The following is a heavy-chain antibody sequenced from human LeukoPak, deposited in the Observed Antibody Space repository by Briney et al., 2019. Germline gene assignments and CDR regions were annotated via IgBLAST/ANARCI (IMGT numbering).Heavy chain of an antibody. CDR3: ARRASYGDLDY. Sequence: PGGSLRLSCAASGFTFSSYEMNWVRQAPGKGLEWVSYISSSGSTIYYADSVKGRFTISRDNAKNTLYLQMSSLRAEDTAVYYCARRASYGDLDYWGQGTLVTVSS. J-gene: IGHJ4*02. CDR1: GFTFSSYE. V-gene: IGHV3-48*03. D-gene: IGHD4-17*01. CDR2: ISSSGSTI.